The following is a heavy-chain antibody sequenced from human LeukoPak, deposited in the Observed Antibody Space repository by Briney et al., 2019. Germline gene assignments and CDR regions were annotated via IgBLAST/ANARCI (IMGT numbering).Heavy chain of an antibody. V-gene: IGHV3-48*03. D-gene: IGHD6-19*01. CDR2: ISSSGSTI. Sequence: GGSLRLSCAASGFTFSSYEMNWVRQAPGKGLEWVSYISSSGSTIYYADSVRGRFTISRDNAKNSLYLQMNSLRAEDTAVYYCAKGDSSGWYSDWFDPWGQGTLVTVSS. CDR3: AKGDSSGWYSDWFDP. CDR1: GFTFSSYE. J-gene: IGHJ5*02.